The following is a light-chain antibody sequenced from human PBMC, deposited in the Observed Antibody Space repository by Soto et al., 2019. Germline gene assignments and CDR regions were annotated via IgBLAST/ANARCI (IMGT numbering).Light chain of an antibody. CDR2: DDN. V-gene: IGLV1-51*01. CDR3: GSWDSSLSAYV. Sequence: QSVLTQPPSVSAAPGQKVTISCSGSSSSIGGNSVSWYQQLPGTAPKLLIYDDNKRPSGIPDRFSGSKSGTSATLGITGFQTGEEADYYCGSWDSSLSAYVLGTATKVTV. CDR1: SSSIGGNS. J-gene: IGLJ1*01.